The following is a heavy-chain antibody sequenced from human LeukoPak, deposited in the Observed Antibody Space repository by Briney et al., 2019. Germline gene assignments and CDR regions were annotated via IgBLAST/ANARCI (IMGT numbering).Heavy chain of an antibody. V-gene: IGHV1-69*04. CDR2: IIPILGIA. Sequence: SVKVSCKPSGGTFSSYAISWGRQAPGQGLEWMGRIIPILGIANYAQKFQGRVTITADKSTSTAYMELSSLRSEDTAVYYCARTPYYYDSSGYADYWGQGTLVTVSS. CDR3: ARTPYYYDSSGYADY. D-gene: IGHD3-22*01. J-gene: IGHJ4*02. CDR1: GGTFSSYA.